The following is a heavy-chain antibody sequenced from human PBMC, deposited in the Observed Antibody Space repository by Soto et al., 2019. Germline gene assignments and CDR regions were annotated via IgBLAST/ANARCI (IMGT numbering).Heavy chain of an antibody. V-gene: IGHV3-23*01. CDR2: ITGGGGDT. CDR1: GFTFSSYA. J-gene: IGHJ4*02. Sequence: EVQLLESGGGLVQPGGSLRLACAASGFTFSSYAMTWVRQAPGKGLERVSAITGGGGDTWHADSVKGRFTISRDNSKNTLSLQMNSLRAEDTAMYYCAKGSAAARPYYFDYWGQGTLVTVSS. D-gene: IGHD6-13*01. CDR3: AKGSAAARPYYFDY.